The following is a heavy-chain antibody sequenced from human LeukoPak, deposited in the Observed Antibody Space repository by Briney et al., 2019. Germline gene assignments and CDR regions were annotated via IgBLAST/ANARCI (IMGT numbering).Heavy chain of an antibody. J-gene: IGHJ4*02. CDR3: AKLAPERSVRYFDWLYYFDY. CDR2: IRGSGGST. V-gene: IGHV3-23*01. D-gene: IGHD3-9*01. Sequence: GGSLRLSCAASGFTFSSYAMSWVRQAPGEGLEWVSAIRGSGGSTYYADSVKGRFTISRDNSKNTLYLQMNSLRAEDTAVYYCAKLAPERSVRYFDWLYYFDYWGQGTLVTVSS. CDR1: GFTFSSYA.